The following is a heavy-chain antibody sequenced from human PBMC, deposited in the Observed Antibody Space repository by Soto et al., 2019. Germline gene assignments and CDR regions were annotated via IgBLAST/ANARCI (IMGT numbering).Heavy chain of an antibody. J-gene: IGHJ4*02. V-gene: IGHV3-21*01. CDR3: AREGETGTTNFEY. Sequence: GGSLRLSCAASGFTFSSYSMNWVRQAPGKGLEWVSSISSSSSYIYYADSVKGRFTISRDNAKNSLYLQMNSLRAEDTAVYYCAREGETGTTNFEYWGQGTLVTVSS. D-gene: IGHD1-7*01. CDR1: GFTFSSYS. CDR2: ISSSSSYI.